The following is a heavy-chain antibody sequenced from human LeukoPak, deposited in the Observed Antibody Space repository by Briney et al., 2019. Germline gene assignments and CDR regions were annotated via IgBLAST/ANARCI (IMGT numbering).Heavy chain of an antibody. CDR1: GFTFSRYW. V-gene: IGHV3-21*01. CDR2: ISSGSSYI. J-gene: IGHJ4*02. Sequence: GGSLRLSCAASGFTFSRYWMTWVRQTPGKGLEWVSSISSGSSYIYYADSVKGRFTISRDSAKNSLYLQMNSLRAEDTAVYYCARGVVPTPYYFDYWGQGTLVTVSS. D-gene: IGHD2-2*01. CDR3: ARGVVPTPYYFDY.